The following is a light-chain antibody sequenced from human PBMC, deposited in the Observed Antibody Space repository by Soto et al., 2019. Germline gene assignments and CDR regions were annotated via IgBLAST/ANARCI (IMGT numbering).Light chain of an antibody. CDR2: WAS. Sequence: DIVMTQSPDSLAVSLGERATINCKSSQSVLYSSNNKNYLAWYQQQPGQPPNLLIYWASTRESGVPDRFRGSGSGTDFTLTISSLQAEDVAVYYCQQYYSTPLTFGQGTKVEIK. CDR3: QQYYSTPLT. J-gene: IGKJ1*01. V-gene: IGKV4-1*01. CDR1: QSVLYSSNNKNY.